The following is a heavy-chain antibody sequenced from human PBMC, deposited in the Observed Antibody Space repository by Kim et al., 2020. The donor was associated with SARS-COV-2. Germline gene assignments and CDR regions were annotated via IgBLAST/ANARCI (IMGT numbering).Heavy chain of an antibody. J-gene: IGHJ6*02. D-gene: IGHD2-15*01. Sequence: ASVKVSCKVSGYTLTELSMHWVRQAPGKGLEWMGGFDPEDGETIYAQKFQGRVTMTEDTSTDTAYMELSSLRSEDTAVYYCATDLIIRVGGKSFYYYGMDVWGQGTTVTVSS. CDR3: ATDLIIRVGGKSFYYYGMDV. V-gene: IGHV1-24*01. CDR2: FDPEDGET. CDR1: GYTLTELS.